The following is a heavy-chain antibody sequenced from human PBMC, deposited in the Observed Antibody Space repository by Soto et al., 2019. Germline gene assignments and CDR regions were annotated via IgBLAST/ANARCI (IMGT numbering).Heavy chain of an antibody. Sequence: EVQVLESGGGLVQPGGSLRLSCAASGFTFSSYAMSWVRQAPGQGLGWVSAISGSGSNPYYAGSVKGRFTISRDNSKTTLNLQINSLRAEDTALYYCEKTASMTYRDGFDHWGQGTLGTVSS. CDR3: EKTASMTYRDGFDH. J-gene: IGHJ4*02. CDR1: GFTFSSYA. V-gene: IGHV3-23*01. D-gene: IGHD2-21*02. CDR2: ISGSGSNP.